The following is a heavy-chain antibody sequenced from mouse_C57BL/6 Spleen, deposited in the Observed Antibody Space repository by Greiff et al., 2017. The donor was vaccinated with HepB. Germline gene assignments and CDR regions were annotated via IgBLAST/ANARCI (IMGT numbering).Heavy chain of an antibody. CDR3: ARGEIYYDYPAWVAY. CDR1: GYAFSSYW. Sequence: QVQLQQSGAELVKPGASVKISCKASGYAFSSYWMNWVKQRPGKGLEWIGQIYPGDGDTNYNGKFKGKATLTADKSSSTAYMQLSSLTSEDSAVYFCARGEIYYDYPAWVAYWGQGTLVTVSA. D-gene: IGHD2-4*01. J-gene: IGHJ3*01. CDR2: IYPGDGDT. V-gene: IGHV1-80*01.